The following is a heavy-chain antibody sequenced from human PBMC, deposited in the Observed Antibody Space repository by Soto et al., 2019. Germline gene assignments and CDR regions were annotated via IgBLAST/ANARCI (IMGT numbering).Heavy chain of an antibody. CDR3: ARDVDADFRTDFDY. Sequence: GASVKVSCKASGYTFTSYGIIWVRQAPGQGLEWVGWISAYNGNTNYAQKLQGRFTISGDNAENSVYLEMDSLRAEDTALYYCARDVDADFRTDFDYWGRGTLVTVSS. CDR2: ISAYNGNT. J-gene: IGHJ4*02. D-gene: IGHD4-17*01. CDR1: GYTFTSYG. V-gene: IGHV1-18*01.